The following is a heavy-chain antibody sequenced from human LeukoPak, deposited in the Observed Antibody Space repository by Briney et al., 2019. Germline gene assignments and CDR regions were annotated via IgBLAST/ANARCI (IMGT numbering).Heavy chain of an antibody. V-gene: IGHV3-48*02. CDR1: GFTFSSYS. J-gene: IGHJ4*02. D-gene: IGHD3-16*02. Sequence: GGSLRLSCAASGFTFSSYSMNWVRQAPGKGLEGVSYISSSSSTIYYADSVKGRFTISRDNAKNSLYLQMTSLRDEDTAVYYCARDRLLAELSLSRYYFDYWGQGTLVTVSS. CDR3: ARDRLLAELSLSRYYFDY. CDR2: ISSSSSTI.